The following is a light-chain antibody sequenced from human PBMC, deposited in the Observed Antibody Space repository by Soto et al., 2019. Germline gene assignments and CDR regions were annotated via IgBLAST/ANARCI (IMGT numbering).Light chain of an antibody. CDR3: QQYNKWPTWT. J-gene: IGKJ1*01. CDR2: DQS. Sequence: IVMTQSPATLSVSPGERATLSCRASQGFXSNFAWYQGKPGQAPRFLSXDQSTRATGIPARFIGSGSGTEFTLTISSLQSEDFALYYCQQYNKWPTWTFGQGTKVDIK. V-gene: IGKV3-15*01. CDR1: QGFXSN.